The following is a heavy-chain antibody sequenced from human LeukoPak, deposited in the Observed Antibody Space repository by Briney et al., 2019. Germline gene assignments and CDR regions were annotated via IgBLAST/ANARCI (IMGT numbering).Heavy chain of an antibody. CDR3: ARRGGSGRSFDF. J-gene: IGHJ4*02. Sequence: SETLSLTCTVSGGSISSYYWSWIRQPPGKGLEWIGYIYYSGSTNYNPSLKSRVTISVDTSKNQFSLKLSSITAADTAVYYCARRGGSGRSFDFWGQGTLVTVSS. CDR1: GGSISSYY. V-gene: IGHV4-59*08. CDR2: IYYSGST. D-gene: IGHD3-10*01.